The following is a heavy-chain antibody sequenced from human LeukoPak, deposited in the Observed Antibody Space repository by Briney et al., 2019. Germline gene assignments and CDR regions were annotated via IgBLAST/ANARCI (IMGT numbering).Heavy chain of an antibody. V-gene: IGHV4-4*09. CDR3: ARHGRERASRNQGDAFDV. CDR2: IDPSGST. J-gene: IGHJ3*01. D-gene: IGHD3-16*01. CDR1: GASISDYL. Sequence: SETLSLTCTVSGASISDYLWSWIRQSPGKRLEWIGYIDPSGSTNYNPSLNSRASVSVDTSNRHFSLKLKSVTAADTAVYFCARHGRERASRNQGDAFDVWGQGTVVIVSP.